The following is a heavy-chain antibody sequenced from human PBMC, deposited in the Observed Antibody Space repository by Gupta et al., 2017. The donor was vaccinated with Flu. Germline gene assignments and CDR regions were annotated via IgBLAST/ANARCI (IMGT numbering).Heavy chain of an antibody. CDR1: GGSFSGYY. CDR2: INHSEIT. Sequence: QVQLQQWGAGMLKPSETLSLTCAVYGGSFSGYYWTWIRQPPGKGLEWIGEINHSEITNYNPSLKSLVTISVDTSKNQFSLKLSSVTAADTAVYYCARGSGSYYDNWFDPWGQGTLVTVSS. V-gene: IGHV4-34*01. CDR3: ARGSGSYYDNWFDP. D-gene: IGHD1-26*01. J-gene: IGHJ5*02.